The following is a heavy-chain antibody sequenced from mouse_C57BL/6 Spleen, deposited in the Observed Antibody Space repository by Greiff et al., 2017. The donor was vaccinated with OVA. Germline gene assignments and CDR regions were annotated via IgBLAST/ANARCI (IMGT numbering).Heavy chain of an antibody. J-gene: IGHJ2*01. V-gene: IGHV1-4*01. D-gene: IGHD2-10*01. CDR1: GYTFTSYT. CDR3: ARGLLSTPPEYYFDY. CDR2: INPSSGYT. Sequence: QVQLQQSGAELARPGASVKMSCKASGYTFTSYTMHWVKQRPGQGLEWIGYINPSSGYTKYNQKFKDKATLAADKSSSTAYLQLSRLTSEDAAVYYCARGLLSTPPEYYFDYWGQGTTLTVSS.